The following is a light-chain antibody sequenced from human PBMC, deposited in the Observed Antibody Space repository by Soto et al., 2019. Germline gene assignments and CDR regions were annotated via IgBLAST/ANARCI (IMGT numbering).Light chain of an antibody. CDR1: FXNIAINT. V-gene: IGLV1-44*01. J-gene: IGLJ1*01. CDR2: TDN. CDR3: EAWDDSLNGHV. Sequence: QSVLTQPPSASGTPGQRITISCSGSFXNIAINTVTWYQHLPGAAPKLLIYTDNQRPSGVPDRFSASKSGTSASLAISGLQSEDEADYYCEAWDDSLNGHVFGTGTKV.